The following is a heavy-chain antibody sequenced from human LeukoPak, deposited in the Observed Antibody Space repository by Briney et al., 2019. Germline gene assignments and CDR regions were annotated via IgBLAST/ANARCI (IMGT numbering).Heavy chain of an antibody. CDR1: GGTFSSYA. V-gene: IGHV1-69*01. J-gene: IGHJ4*02. CDR2: IIPIFGTA. D-gene: IGHD2-2*01. CDR3: ASVVPAARREFDY. Sequence: GSSVKVSCKASGGTFSSYAISWVRQAPGQGLEWMGGIIPIFGTANYARKFQGRVTITADESTSTAYMELSSLRSEDTAVYYCASVVPAARREFDYWGQGTLVTVSS.